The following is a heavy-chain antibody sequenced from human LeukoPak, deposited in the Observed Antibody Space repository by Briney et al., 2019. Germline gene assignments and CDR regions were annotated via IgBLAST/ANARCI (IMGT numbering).Heavy chain of an antibody. CDR2: ISLSSTYT. J-gene: IGHJ4*02. CDR1: GFTFSDYH. V-gene: IGHV3-11*06. D-gene: IGHD4-17*01. CDR3: ARDSRPNYGEHGFDY. Sequence: GGSLRLSCAASGFTFSDYHMSWIRQAPGKGLEWVSYISLSSTYTNYADSVKGRFTISRDNSKNTLYLQMNSLRAEDTAVYYCARDSRPNYGEHGFDYWGQGTLVTVSS.